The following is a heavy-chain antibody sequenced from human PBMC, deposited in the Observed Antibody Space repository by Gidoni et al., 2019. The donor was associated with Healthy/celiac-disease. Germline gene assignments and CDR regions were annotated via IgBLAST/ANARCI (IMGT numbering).Heavy chain of an antibody. V-gene: IGHV4-31*03. CDR2: IYYSGST. CDR1: GGSISSGGYY. CDR3: ARVCRGCYSNYDHEPY. J-gene: IGHJ4*02. D-gene: IGHD4-4*01. Sequence: QVQLQESGPGLVKPSQTLSLTCTVSGGSISSGGYYWSWIRQHPGKGLEWIGYIYYSGSTYYNPSLKSRVTISVDTSKNQFSLKLSSVTAADTAVYYCARVCRGCYSNYDHEPYWGQGTLVTVSS.